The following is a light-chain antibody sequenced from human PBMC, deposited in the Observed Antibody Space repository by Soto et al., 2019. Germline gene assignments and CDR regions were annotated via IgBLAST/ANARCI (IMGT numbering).Light chain of an antibody. CDR1: QSISSY. CDR2: AAS. V-gene: IGKV1-39*01. CDR3: QQSYSTPPYT. Sequence: DIQMTQSPSSLSASVGDRVTITCRASQSISSYLNWYQQKPGKAPKLLIYAASNLQSGVPSRFSGSGSGTDFPLTISSLQPEDFATYYCQQSYSTPPYTFGQGTKLEIK. J-gene: IGKJ2*01.